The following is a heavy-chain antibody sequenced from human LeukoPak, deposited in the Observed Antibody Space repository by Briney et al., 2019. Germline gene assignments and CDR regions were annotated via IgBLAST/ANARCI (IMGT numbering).Heavy chain of an antibody. CDR3: ARVVDTHFDY. D-gene: IGHD5-18*01. Sequence: GGSLRLSCAATGFTFSNYAIHWSRQAPGKGLEWVAFILDDGSRQHYADSVKGRFTISRDNAKNTLYLQMNSLRAEDTAVYYCARVVDTHFDYWGQGTLVTVSS. V-gene: IGHV3-30-3*01. CDR1: GFTFSNYA. CDR2: ILDDGSRQ. J-gene: IGHJ4*02.